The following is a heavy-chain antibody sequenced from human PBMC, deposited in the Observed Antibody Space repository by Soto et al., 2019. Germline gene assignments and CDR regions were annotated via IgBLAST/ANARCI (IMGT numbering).Heavy chain of an antibody. CDR3: ARGSAFIGLDY. CDR2: IGTSGSYI. J-gene: IGHJ4*02. V-gene: IGHV3-21*01. CDR1: GFIFSRYS. D-gene: IGHD1-26*01. Sequence: GGLRLSCAVSGFIFSRYSMNWVRQAPGKGLEWVSSIGTSGSYIYDTDSVKGRFSISRDNTKDSLYLQMHSLRAEDTAIYYCARGSAFIGLDYWGQGTPVTVSS.